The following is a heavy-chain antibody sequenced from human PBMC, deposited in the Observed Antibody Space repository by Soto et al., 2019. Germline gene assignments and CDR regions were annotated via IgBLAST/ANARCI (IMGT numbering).Heavy chain of an antibody. Sequence: GGSLRLSCAASGFTFSSYWMSWVRQAPGKGLEWVANIKQDGSEKYYVDSVKGRFTISRDNAKNSLYLQMNSLRAEDTAVYYCARDSSWFGELLPFYYYYYYMDVWGKGTTVTVSS. J-gene: IGHJ6*03. CDR2: IKQDGSEK. D-gene: IGHD3-10*01. CDR1: GFTFSSYW. CDR3: ARDSSWFGELLPFYYYYYYMDV. V-gene: IGHV3-7*01.